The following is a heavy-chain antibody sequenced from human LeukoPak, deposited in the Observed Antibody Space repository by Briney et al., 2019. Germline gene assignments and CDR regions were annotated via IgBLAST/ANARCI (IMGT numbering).Heavy chain of an antibody. V-gene: IGHV4-39*07. D-gene: IGHD6-13*01. Sequence: PSETLSLTCTVSGGSFRSSSYYWGWIRQPPGKGLEWIGEINHSGSTNYNPSLKSRVTISVDTSKNQFSLKLSSVTAADTAVYYCARGTPGIAAGNWFDPWGQGTLVTVSS. CDR2: INHSGST. CDR1: GGSFRSSSYY. CDR3: ARGTPGIAAGNWFDP. J-gene: IGHJ5*02.